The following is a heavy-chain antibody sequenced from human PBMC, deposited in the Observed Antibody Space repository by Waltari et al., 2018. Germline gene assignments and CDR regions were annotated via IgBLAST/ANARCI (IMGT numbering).Heavy chain of an antibody. V-gene: IGHV1-2*02. CDR2: IDPNSGVT. CDR1: GYTFTAYF. Sequence: QVQLVQSGAEVKRPGASVTASRKPSGYTFTAYFIHWVRQAPQGLEWMGWIDPNSGVTNYEQKFQGRVTMTRDTSISTTYMDLSNLRSDDTAVYYCARGPSTGAFDYWGQGTLVTVSS. J-gene: IGHJ4*02. CDR3: ARGPSTGAFDY.